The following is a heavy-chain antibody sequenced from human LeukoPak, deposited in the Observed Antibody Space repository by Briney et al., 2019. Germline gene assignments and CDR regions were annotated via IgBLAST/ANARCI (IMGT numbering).Heavy chain of an antibody. CDR3: AKDSRTYFYGSGSFSLPKRPLGYFDH. D-gene: IGHD3-10*01. Sequence: QPGGSLRLSCAASGFTFSSYGMHWVRQAPGKGLEWVAFIRYDGSNKYYADSVKGRFTISRDNSKNTLFLQMSSLSAEDTAVYYCAKDSRTYFYGSGSFSLPKRPLGYFDHWGQGTLVTVSA. CDR1: GFTFSSYG. V-gene: IGHV3-30*02. CDR2: IRYDGSNK. J-gene: IGHJ4*02.